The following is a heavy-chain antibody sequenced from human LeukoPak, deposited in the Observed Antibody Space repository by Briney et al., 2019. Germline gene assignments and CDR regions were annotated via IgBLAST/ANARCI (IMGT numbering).Heavy chain of an antibody. J-gene: IGHJ4*02. Sequence: GGSLRLSCAASRFTFSSYAMTWVRQTPGKGLEWVSVISGSGDNTYYADSVKGRFTVSKDNSKNTLYLQMNSLRAEDTAVYYCAKGRDGYNSDFDYWGQGTLVTVSS. D-gene: IGHD5-24*01. CDR2: ISGSGDNT. CDR3: AKGRDGYNSDFDY. CDR1: RFTFSSYA. V-gene: IGHV3-23*01.